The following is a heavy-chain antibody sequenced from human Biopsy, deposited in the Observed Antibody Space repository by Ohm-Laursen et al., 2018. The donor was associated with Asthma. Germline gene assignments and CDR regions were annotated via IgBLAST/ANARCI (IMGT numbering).Heavy chain of an antibody. V-gene: IGHV3-30*18. J-gene: IGHJ4*02. Sequence: SLRLSCAASGFTFSNYGMHWVRQAPGKGLDWVALISYDGSNDFYADSVKGRFTISRDNSKNTLYLQMNSLTFEDTAVYYCAKSVRYSNLIEFWGQGTLVAVSA. CDR1: GFTFSNYG. D-gene: IGHD4-11*01. CDR2: ISYDGSND. CDR3: AKSVRYSNLIEF.